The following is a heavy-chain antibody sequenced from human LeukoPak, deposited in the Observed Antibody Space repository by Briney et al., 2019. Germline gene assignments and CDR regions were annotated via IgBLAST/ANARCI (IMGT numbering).Heavy chain of an antibody. CDR2: IYHSGSP. D-gene: IGHD2-2*01. CDR3: ARGGQLPSYKGFWFDP. Sequence: SQTLSLTCAVSGDSISSGGYSWSWIRQPPGKGLEWIAYIYHSGSPSYNPSLKSRVTISVDKSKNQFSLKLSSVTAADTAVYYCARGGQLPSYKGFWFDPWGQGTLVTVSS. V-gene: IGHV4-30-2*01. CDR1: GDSISSGGYS. J-gene: IGHJ5*02.